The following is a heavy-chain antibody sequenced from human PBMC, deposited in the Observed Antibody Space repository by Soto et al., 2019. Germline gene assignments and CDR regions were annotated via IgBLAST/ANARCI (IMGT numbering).Heavy chain of an antibody. V-gene: IGHV1-2*02. CDR3: ARVWTASDY. J-gene: IGHJ4*02. D-gene: IGHD2-21*01. CDR1: GYTFTGYY. Sequence: QVQLVQSGAEVKKPGASVKVSCKASGYTFTGYYMHWVRQAPGQGLEWMGWINPNRGGTNYAQKFQGRVTMTRDTSISTAYMELSRLRSDDTAVYYCARVWTASDYWGQGTLVTVSS. CDR2: INPNRGGT.